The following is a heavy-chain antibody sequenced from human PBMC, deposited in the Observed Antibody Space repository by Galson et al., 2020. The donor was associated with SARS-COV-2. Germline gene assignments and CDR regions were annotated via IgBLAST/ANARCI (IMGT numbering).Heavy chain of an antibody. D-gene: IGHD4-17*01. CDR1: GFTFDDYA. CDR3: AKVHGDPPGY. J-gene: IGHJ4*02. CDR2: ISWNSGSI. V-gene: IGHV3-9*01. Sequence: GGSLRLSCAASGFTFDDYAMHWVRQAPGKGLEWVSGISWNSGSIGYADSVKGRFTISRDNAKNSLYLQMNSLRAEDTALYYCAKVHGDPPGYWGQGTLVTVSS.